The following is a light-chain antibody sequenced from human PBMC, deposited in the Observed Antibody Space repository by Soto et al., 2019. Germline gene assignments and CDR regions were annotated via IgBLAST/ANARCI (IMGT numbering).Light chain of an antibody. CDR2: DAS. Sequence: IQSPATLCLSPGERATLSCRGSQSVSRNLAWYRQKPGQAPRLLIYDASNRATGIPARFSGSGSGTEFTLTISSLQSEDFAVYFCQQYNNWPPVTFGPGTKVDIK. CDR3: QQYNNWPPVT. J-gene: IGKJ3*01. CDR1: QSVSRN. V-gene: IGKV3D-15*01.